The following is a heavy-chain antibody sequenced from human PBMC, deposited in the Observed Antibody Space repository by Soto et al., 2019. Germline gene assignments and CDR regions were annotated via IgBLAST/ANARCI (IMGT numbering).Heavy chain of an antibody. Sequence: QVQRVQSGAEVKKPGASVKVSCKVSGYTLTELSMHWVRQAPGKGREWMRGFDPEDGETIYAQKFQGRVTMTDDTSTDTAYMELSSLRSEDTAVYYCATVPLRYDSSGYLGRTFDSWGQGTMVTVSS. CDR3: ATVPLRYDSSGYLGRTFDS. V-gene: IGHV1-24*01. CDR1: GYTLTELS. J-gene: IGHJ3*02. D-gene: IGHD3-22*01. CDR2: FDPEDGET.